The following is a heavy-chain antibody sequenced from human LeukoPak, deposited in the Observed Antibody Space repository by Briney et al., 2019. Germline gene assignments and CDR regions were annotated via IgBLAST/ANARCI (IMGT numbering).Heavy chain of an antibody. Sequence: SAGSLRLSCAASGFTFSSYWMSWVRQAPGKGLEWVANIKQDGSEKYYVDSVKGRFTISRDNAKNSLYLQMNSLRAEDTAVYYYAREPYYYDSSGYYYDIFDYWGQGTLVTVSS. CDR1: GFTFSSYW. CDR3: AREPYYYDSSGYYYDIFDY. J-gene: IGHJ4*02. V-gene: IGHV3-7*01. D-gene: IGHD3-22*01. CDR2: IKQDGSEK.